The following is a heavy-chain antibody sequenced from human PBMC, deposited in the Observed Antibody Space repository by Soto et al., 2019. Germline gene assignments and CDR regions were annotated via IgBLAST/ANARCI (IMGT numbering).Heavy chain of an antibody. CDR2: IFSNDET. J-gene: IGHJ6*02. CDR3: ARVPANAIGSYYGMDV. CDR1: GFSLSNARMG. D-gene: IGHD2-8*01. V-gene: IGHV2-26*01. Sequence: QVTLKESGPVLVKPTETLTLTCTVSGFSLSNARMGVSWIRQPPGKALEWLAHIFSNDETSYSTSLKSRLTISKDTSKRQVVLTMSNMDPVDTATYYCARVPANAIGSYYGMDVWGQGTTVTFSS.